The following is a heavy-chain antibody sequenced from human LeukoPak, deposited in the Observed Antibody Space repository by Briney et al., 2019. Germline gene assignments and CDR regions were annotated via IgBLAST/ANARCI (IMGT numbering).Heavy chain of an antibody. J-gene: IGHJ3*02. CDR2: LRYDGSNK. V-gene: IGHV3-30*02. D-gene: IGHD3-9*01. CDR3: AKEYDILTGYYASDI. CDR1: GFTFSSYG. Sequence: GGSLRLSCAASGFTFSSYGMHWVRQAPGKGLEWVAFLRYDGSNKYYADSVKGRFTISRDNSKNTLYLQMNSLRAEDTAMYYCAKEYDILTGYYASDIWGQGTMVTVSS.